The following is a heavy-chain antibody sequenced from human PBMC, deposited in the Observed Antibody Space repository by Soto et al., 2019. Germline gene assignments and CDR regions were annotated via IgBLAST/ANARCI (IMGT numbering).Heavy chain of an antibody. CDR3: ARGGYYDSSGSRNYYYYGMNV. CDR1: GYTFTSYG. Sequence: VSVKVSCKASGYTFTSYGINWVRQAPGQGLEWLGWISAYDGNTNYAQILQGRVSMTTDTSTNTAYMELRSLRSDDTAMYYCARGGYYDSSGSRNYYYYGMNVWGQGTTVTVSS. V-gene: IGHV1-18*01. D-gene: IGHD3-22*01. CDR2: ISAYDGNT. J-gene: IGHJ6*02.